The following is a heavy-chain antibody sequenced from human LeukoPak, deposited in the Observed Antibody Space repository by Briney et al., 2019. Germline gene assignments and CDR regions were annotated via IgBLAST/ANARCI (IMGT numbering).Heavy chain of an antibody. Sequence: ASVNVSCKASVYTFTSYAITWVRQAPGQGLEWMGWISSYNGNTNYAQKLQGRVTMTTETSTSTAYMELRSLRPDDTAVYYCARVTLSEIVVFDIWGQGKMVTVSS. CDR1: VYTFTSYA. D-gene: IGHD2-15*01. CDR3: ARVTLSEIVVFDI. V-gene: IGHV1-18*01. J-gene: IGHJ3*02. CDR2: ISSYNGNT.